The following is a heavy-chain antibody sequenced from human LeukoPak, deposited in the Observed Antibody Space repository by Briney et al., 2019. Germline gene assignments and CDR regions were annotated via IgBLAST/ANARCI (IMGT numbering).Heavy chain of an antibody. CDR1: GGSFSGYY. V-gene: IGHV4-34*01. J-gene: IGHJ5*02. CDR2: INNSGTT. Sequence: SETLSLNSAVYGGSFSGYYWSWIRQGPGKGLEWCGKINNSGTTNYNPSLKRRVIISVDSSKNHFSVQLSSVTAADTAVYYCASLNYVWGSYRRRKSNWFDPWGQGTLVTVSS. CDR3: ASLNYVWGSYRRRKSNWFDP. D-gene: IGHD3-16*02.